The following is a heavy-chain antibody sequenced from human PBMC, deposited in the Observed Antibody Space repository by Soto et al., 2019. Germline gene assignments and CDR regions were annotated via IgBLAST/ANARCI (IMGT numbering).Heavy chain of an antibody. J-gene: IGHJ5*02. CDR1: GFTFSSYS. CDR2: ISSNGGTT. D-gene: IGHD2-15*01. Sequence: GGSLRLSCAASGFTFSSYSMNWVRQAPGKGLEYVSAISSNGGTTYYANSVKGRFTISRDNSKNTLYLQMGSLRAEDMAVYYCARAEYCSGGSCYPTAWFDPWGQGTLVTVSS. CDR3: ARAEYCSGGSCYPTAWFDP. V-gene: IGHV3-64*01.